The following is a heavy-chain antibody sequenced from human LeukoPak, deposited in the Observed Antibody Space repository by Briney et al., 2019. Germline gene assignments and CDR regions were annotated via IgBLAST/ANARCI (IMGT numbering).Heavy chain of an antibody. CDR3: AREYWCYDSSGYYSFSLGY. V-gene: IGHV1-69*13. J-gene: IGHJ4*02. CDR2: IIPIFGTA. Sequence: ASVKVSCKASGGTFSSYAISWVRQAPGQGLEWMGGIIPIFGTANYAQKFQGRVTITADESTSTAYMELSSLRSEDTAVYYCAREYWCYDSSGYYSFSLGYWGQGTLVTVSS. D-gene: IGHD3-22*01. CDR1: GGTFSSYA.